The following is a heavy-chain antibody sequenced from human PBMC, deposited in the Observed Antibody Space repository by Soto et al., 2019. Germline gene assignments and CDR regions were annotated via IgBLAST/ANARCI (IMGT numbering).Heavy chain of an antibody. CDR2: IYYSGST. D-gene: IGHD5-12*01. J-gene: IGHJ4*02. CDR3: ARARGGMATLNFDY. Sequence: SETLSLTCTVSGGYISSGGYYWSWIRQHPGKGLEWIGYIYYSGSTYYNPSLKSRVTISVDTSKNQFSLKLSSVPAADTAVYYCARARGGMATLNFDYWGQGTLVTVSS. V-gene: IGHV4-31*03. CDR1: GGYISSGGYY.